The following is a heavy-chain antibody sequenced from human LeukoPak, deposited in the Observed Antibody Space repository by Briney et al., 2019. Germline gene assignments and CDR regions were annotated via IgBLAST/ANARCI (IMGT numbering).Heavy chain of an antibody. V-gene: IGHV3-48*03. D-gene: IGHD2-8*01. Sequence: RGSLRLSCAASGFTFSSYEMNWVRQAPGKGLEWVSYISGSGTAISYADSVKGRFTISRDNAKNSLFLQMNSLRAEDTAVYYCARGTNADYWGQGALVTVSS. CDR2: ISGSGTAI. CDR1: GFTFSSYE. J-gene: IGHJ4*02. CDR3: ARGTNADY.